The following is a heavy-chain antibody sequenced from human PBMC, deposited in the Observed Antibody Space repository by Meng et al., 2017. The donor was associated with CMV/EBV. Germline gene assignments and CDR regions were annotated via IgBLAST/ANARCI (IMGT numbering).Heavy chain of an antibody. J-gene: IGHJ3*02. Sequence: GGSLRLSCAASGFTFSSYEMNWVRQAPGKGLEWVSYISSSSSTIYYADSVKGRFTISRDNAKNSLYLQMNSLRAEDTAVYYCASRAYCGGDCFDAFDIWGQGTMVTVSS. V-gene: IGHV3-48*03. D-gene: IGHD2-21*01. CDR1: GFTFSSYE. CDR2: ISSSSSTI. CDR3: ASRAYCGGDCFDAFDI.